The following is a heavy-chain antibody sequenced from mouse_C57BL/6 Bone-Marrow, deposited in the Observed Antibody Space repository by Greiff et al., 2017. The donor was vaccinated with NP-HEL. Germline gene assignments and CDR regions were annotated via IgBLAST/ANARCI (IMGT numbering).Heavy chain of an antibody. CDR1: GYTFTSYW. D-gene: IGHD2-3*01. CDR2: IDPSDSYT. CDR3: ARVRRDGYYDYAMDY. Sequence: QVQLQQPGAELVKPGASVKLSCKASGYTFTSYWMQWVKQRPGQGLEWIGEIDPSDSYTNYNQKFKGKATLTVDTSSSTAYMQLSSLTSEDSAVYYCARVRRDGYYDYAMDYWGQGTSVTVSS. V-gene: IGHV1-50*01. J-gene: IGHJ4*01.